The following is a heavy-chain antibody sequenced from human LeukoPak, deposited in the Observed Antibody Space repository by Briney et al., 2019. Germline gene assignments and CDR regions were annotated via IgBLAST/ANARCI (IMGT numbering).Heavy chain of an antibody. J-gene: IGHJ6*02. D-gene: IGHD5-12*01. Sequence: PSETLSLTCTVSGGSISSYYWTWIRQSAGQGLEWIGRINTSGSTNYNPSLRSRVTMSVNTSKNQFSLKLSSVTAADTAVYYCARTRRRYSGSYYYYYGMDVWGQGTTVTVSS. CDR2: INTSGST. V-gene: IGHV4-4*07. CDR3: ARTRRRYSGSYYYYYGMDV. CDR1: GGSISSYY.